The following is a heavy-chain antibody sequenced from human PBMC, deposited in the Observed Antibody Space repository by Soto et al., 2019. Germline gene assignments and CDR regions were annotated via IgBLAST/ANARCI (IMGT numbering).Heavy chain of an antibody. J-gene: IGHJ5*02. CDR2: INKHGDST. D-gene: IGHD4-17*01. V-gene: IGHV3-20*04. Sequence: EVYLVESGGGVVRPGGSLRLSCAASGFGFDEYGMSWVRQGPGKGLEWVSGINKHGDSTGYADSVKGRFTISRDNAKNSLYLQMNGLRAEDTAFYYCARDHRWGYEYGDYGGSWGQGTLVTVSS. CDR1: GFGFDEYG. CDR3: ARDHRWGYEYGDYGGS.